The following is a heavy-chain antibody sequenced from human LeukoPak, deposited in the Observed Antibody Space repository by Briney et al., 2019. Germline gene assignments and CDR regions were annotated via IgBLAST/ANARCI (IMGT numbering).Heavy chain of an antibody. J-gene: IGHJ6*03. V-gene: IGHV4-34*01. CDR1: GGSFSGYY. Sequence: SETLSLTCAVYGGSFSGYYWSWIRQPPGQGLEWIGEINHSGSTNYNPSLKSRVTISVDTSKNQFSLKLSSVTAADTAVYYCARGAAPAARYYYYYMDVWGKGTTVTVSS. CDR3: ARGAAPAARYYYYYMDV. D-gene: IGHD2-2*01. CDR2: INHSGST.